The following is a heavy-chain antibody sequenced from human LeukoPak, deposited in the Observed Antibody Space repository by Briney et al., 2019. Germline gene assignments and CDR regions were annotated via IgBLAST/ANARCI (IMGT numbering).Heavy chain of an antibody. Sequence: GGSLRLSCAASGFTFSSYGMHWVRQAPGKGLEWVAVISYDGSNKYYADSVKGRFTISRDNSKNTLYLQMNSLRAEDTAVYYCAKWALGDYYDSSGYYFWGKGTTVTVSS. CDR3: AKWALGDYYDSSGYYF. J-gene: IGHJ6*04. CDR1: GFTFSSYG. V-gene: IGHV3-30*18. CDR2: ISYDGSNK. D-gene: IGHD3-22*01.